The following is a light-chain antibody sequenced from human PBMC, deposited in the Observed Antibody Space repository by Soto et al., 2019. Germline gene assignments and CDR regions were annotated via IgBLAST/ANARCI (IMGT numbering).Light chain of an antibody. Sequence: EIVLTQSPATLSLSPGERATLSCRASQSVSRYLAWYQQKPGQAPRLLIYDASNRATGIPARFSGSGSGTDFTLTISSLEPEDFALYYCQQRSNWPITFGQGTRLEI. CDR2: DAS. V-gene: IGKV3-11*01. CDR1: QSVSRY. CDR3: QQRSNWPIT. J-gene: IGKJ5*01.